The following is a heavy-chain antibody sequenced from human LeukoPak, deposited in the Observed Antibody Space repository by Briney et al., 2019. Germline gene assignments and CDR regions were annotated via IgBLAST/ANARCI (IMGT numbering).Heavy chain of an antibody. J-gene: IGHJ4*02. V-gene: IGHV3-53*01. CDR3: AKDPRVGASH. CDR2: IYTGGST. D-gene: IGHD1-26*01. Sequence: PGGSLRLSCAASGFIVSSNYMTWVRQAPGKGLEWVSVIYTGGSTYYADSVKGRFTISRDNSKNTLYLQMNSLRAEDTAVYYCAKDPRVGASHWGQGTLVTVSS. CDR1: GFIVSSNY.